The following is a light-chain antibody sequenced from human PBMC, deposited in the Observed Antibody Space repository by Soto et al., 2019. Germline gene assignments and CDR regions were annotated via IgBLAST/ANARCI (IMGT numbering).Light chain of an antibody. V-gene: IGLV9-49*01. CDR2: VGTGGIVG. J-gene: IGLJ1*01. CDR3: GADHGSGGNFVYV. Sequence: QLVLTQPPSASASLGASITLTCTLSSGYSNYKVDWYQQRPGTGPRFVMRVGTGGIVGSKGDGIPDRFSVLGSGLNRYLTIKNIQEEDESDYHCGADHGSGGNFVYVFGTGTKLTVL. CDR1: SGYSNYK.